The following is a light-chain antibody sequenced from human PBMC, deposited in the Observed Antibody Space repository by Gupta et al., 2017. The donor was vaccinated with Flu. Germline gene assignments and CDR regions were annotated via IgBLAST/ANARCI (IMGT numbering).Light chain of an antibody. CDR1: QSVLYTSDNENY. Sequence: SLGERATINCKSSQSVLYTSDNENYLAWYQQKPGQPPKLLFYWASTRESGVSDRFSGSGSGTDFSLTISSLQAADVATYYCQQYYSTPYTFGPGTKLEI. CDR3: QQYYSTPYT. V-gene: IGKV4-1*01. CDR2: WAS. J-gene: IGKJ2*01.